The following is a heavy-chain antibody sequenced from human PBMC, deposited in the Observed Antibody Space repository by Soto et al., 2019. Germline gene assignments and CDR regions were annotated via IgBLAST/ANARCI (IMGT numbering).Heavy chain of an antibody. J-gene: IGHJ4*02. Sequence: QVQLVQSGAEVKKPGSSVTVSYKAFGDTFKRYAITWVRQAPGQGLEWMGGIIPIFGKANYAQKFQGRVTMTADESTTTAHMELSSLSSEDTAVYYCARIGSRVGADFDFWGQGTLVIVSS. V-gene: IGHV1-69*12. CDR3: ARIGSRVGADFDF. CDR1: GDTFKRYA. D-gene: IGHD1-26*01. CDR2: IIPIFGKA.